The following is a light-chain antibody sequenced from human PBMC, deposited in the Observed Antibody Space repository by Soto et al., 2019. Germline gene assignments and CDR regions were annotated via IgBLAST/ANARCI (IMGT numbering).Light chain of an antibody. J-gene: IGKJ5*01. V-gene: IGKV3-15*01. CDR3: QQHGRSPIT. Sequence: EIVMTQSPATLSVSPXERATLSCRASQSVSSNLAWYQQKPGQAPRLLIYGASTRATGIPARFSGSGSGTEFTLTISRLEPEDFGVYYCQQHGRSPITFGQGTRLEIK. CDR1: QSVSSN. CDR2: GAS.